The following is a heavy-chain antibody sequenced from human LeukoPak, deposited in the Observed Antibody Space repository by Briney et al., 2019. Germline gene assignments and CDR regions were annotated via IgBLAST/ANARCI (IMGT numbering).Heavy chain of an antibody. Sequence: GGSRRLACAAYGFTFSSYSMNWDRQAPGKGLEWVSSISSSSSYIYYADSVKGRFTISRDNAKNSLYLQMNSLRAEDTAVYYCARFATNYYDSSDRDAFDIWGQGTMVTVSS. D-gene: IGHD3-22*01. CDR1: GFTFSSYS. CDR2: ISSSSSYI. CDR3: ARFATNYYDSSDRDAFDI. V-gene: IGHV3-21*01. J-gene: IGHJ3*02.